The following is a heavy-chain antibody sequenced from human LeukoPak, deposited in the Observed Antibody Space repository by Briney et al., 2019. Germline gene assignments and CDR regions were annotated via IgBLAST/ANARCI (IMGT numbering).Heavy chain of an antibody. CDR1: GGSISSYY. CDR2: IYYSGST. Sequence: PSETLSLTCTVSGGSISSYYWSWIRQPPGKGLEWIGYIYYSGSTNYNPSLKSRVTISVDRSKNQFSLKLSSVTAADTAVYYCARLYSSGWFDPWGQGTLVTVSS. V-gene: IGHV4-59*12. J-gene: IGHJ5*02. CDR3: ARLYSSGWFDP. D-gene: IGHD5-18*01.